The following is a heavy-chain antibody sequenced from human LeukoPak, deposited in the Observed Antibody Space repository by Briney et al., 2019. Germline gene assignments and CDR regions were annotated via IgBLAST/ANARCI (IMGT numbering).Heavy chain of an antibody. CDR3: ATSMSGIDAFDI. CDR2: IYYSGTA. CDR1: GGSISSFF. V-gene: IGHV4-59*01. J-gene: IGHJ3*02. Sequence: SETLSLTCTVSGGSISSFFWSWIRQPPGKGLEWIGYIYYSGTANYNPSLKSRVTISVDTSKNQSSLKLSSVTAADTAVYYCATSMSGIDAFDIWGQGTMVTVSS. D-gene: IGHD1-1*01.